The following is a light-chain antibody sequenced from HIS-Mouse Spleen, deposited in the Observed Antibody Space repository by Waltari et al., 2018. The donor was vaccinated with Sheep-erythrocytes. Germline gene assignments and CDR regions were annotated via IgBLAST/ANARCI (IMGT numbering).Light chain of an antibody. V-gene: IGLV1-36*01. CDR3: AAWDDSLNGPV. Sequence: QSVLTQPPSVSEAPRQRVTIPCSGSSSNIGNNAVNWYQQLTGKAPKLLIYYDDLLPSGVSDRFSGSKSGTSASLAISGLQSEDEADYYCAAWDDSLNGPVFGGGTKLTVL. J-gene: IGLJ3*02. CDR2: YDD. CDR1: SSNIGNNA.